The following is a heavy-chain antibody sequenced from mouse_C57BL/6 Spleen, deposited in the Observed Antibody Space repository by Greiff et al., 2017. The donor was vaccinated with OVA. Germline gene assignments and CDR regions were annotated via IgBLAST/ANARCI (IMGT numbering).Heavy chain of an antibody. CDR3: ARGGYSPWFAY. Sequence: QVHVKQSGAELVKPGASVKMSCKASGYTFTSYWITWVKQRPGQGLEWIGDIYPGSGSTNYNEKFKSKATLTVDTSSSTAYLQLSSLTSEDSAVYYCARGGYSPWFAYWGQGTLVTVSA. J-gene: IGHJ3*01. CDR2: IYPGSGST. CDR1: GYTFTSYW. D-gene: IGHD2-3*01. V-gene: IGHV1-55*01.